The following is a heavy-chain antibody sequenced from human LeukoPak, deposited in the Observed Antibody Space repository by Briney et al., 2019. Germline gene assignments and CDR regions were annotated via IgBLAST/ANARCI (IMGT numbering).Heavy chain of an antibody. D-gene: IGHD6-6*01. CDR3: ASSENKRSISRPDVFDI. CDR1: GGSISSYF. Sequence: SETLSLTCTVSGGSISSYFWSWMRQPPGKGLEWVGYMSYSGSTVYNPSLKSRVTISVDTSKNHIYLKMNSVTAADTAVYYCASSENKRSISRPDVFDIWGQGTMVTASS. V-gene: IGHV4-59*08. J-gene: IGHJ3*02. CDR2: MSYSGST.